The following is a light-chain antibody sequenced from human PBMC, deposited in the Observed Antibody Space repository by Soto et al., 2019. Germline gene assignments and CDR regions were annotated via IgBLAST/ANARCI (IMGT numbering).Light chain of an antibody. CDR1: SSNIGGDTY. CDR3: SSYTSSSAHYV. Sequence: QSALTQPASVSGSPGQTITISCTGTSSNIGGDTYVSWYQQHPGKAPKLIIYDVSNRPSGVSNRFSGSKSGNTASLTISGLQAEDEADYYISSYTSSSAHYVFGPGTKLTVL. V-gene: IGLV2-14*01. J-gene: IGLJ1*01. CDR2: DVS.